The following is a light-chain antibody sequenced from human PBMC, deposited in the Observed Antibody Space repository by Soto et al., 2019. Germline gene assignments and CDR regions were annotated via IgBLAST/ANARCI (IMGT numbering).Light chain of an antibody. V-gene: IGKV1-39*01. CDR1: QNIITY. Sequence: DIEMTESRSSLSASLGYRVTITCRASQNIITYLNWYQQKPGQAPKFLIYAASSLQSGVPSRFSGRGSGTEFTLTISSLQPDDFATYYCQHYNSYSEAFGQGTKVDIK. CDR3: QHYNSYSEA. J-gene: IGKJ1*01. CDR2: AAS.